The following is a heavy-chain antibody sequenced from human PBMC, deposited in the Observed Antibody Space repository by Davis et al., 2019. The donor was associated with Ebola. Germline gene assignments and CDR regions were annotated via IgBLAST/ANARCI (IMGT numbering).Heavy chain of an antibody. J-gene: IGHJ4*02. D-gene: IGHD3-16*01. CDR2: MNPDSDNT. Sequence: ASVTVSCKASGYTFSSYDINWVRQATGQGLEWMGWMNPDSDNTGYAQKFQGRVTMTRNTSINTAYMELSSLRSEDTAVYYCASGGDYFDYWGQGTLVTVSS. V-gene: IGHV1-8*01. CDR3: ASGGDYFDY. CDR1: GYTFSSYD.